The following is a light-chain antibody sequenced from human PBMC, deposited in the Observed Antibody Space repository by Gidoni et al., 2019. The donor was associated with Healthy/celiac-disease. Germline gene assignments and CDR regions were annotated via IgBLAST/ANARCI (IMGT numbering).Light chain of an antibody. CDR1: QSVGSN. CDR2: GAS. J-gene: IGKJ1*01. CDR3: QQYNNWPRVT. Sequence: ELVMTQSPATLSVSPGERATLSCRASQSVGSNLAWYQQKPGQPPRLLIYGASTRATGIPARFSGSGSGTEFTLTISSLQSEDFAVYYCQQYNNWPRVTFGQGTKVEIK. V-gene: IGKV3-15*01.